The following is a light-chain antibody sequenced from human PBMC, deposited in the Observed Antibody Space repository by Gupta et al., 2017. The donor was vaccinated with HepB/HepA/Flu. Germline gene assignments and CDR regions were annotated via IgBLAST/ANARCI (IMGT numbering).Light chain of an antibody. CDR1: QSISSY. J-gene: IGKJ1*01. Sequence: DIQMTQSPSSLSASVGDRVTITCRASQSISSYLNWYQQKPGKAPKLLIYAASSLQSGVPSRFSGSGYGTDFTLIISSLQPEDFATYYCQQSDSNLGWTFGQGTKVEIK. CDR3: QQSDSNLGWT. V-gene: IGKV1-39*01. CDR2: AAS.